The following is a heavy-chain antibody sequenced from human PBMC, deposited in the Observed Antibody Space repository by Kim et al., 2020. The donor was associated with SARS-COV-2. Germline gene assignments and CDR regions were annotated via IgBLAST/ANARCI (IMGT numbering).Heavy chain of an antibody. CDR2: IYYSGST. D-gene: IGHD4-17*01. V-gene: IGHV4-39*01. CDR3: ARLDGYGDYGGSVDY. Sequence: SETLSLTCTVSGGSISSSSYYWGWIRQPPGKGLEWIGSIYYSGSTYYNPSLKSRVTISVDTSKNQFSLKLSSVTAADTAVYYCARLDGYGDYGGSVDYWGQGTLVTVSS. CDR1: GGSISSSSYY. J-gene: IGHJ4*02.